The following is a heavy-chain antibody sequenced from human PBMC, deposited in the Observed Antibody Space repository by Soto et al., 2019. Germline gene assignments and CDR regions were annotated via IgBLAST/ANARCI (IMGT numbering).Heavy chain of an antibody. Sequence: EVQLVESGGGLVQPGGSLRLSCGASGFTFRTYWLSWVRQVPGKGLEWVANINQDGSEKNYVDSVKGRFTISRDNAKNSLYLQMSSRKAEDTALYFCARDGSTSWYSYDYHGIDVWGQGTMVTVSS. V-gene: IGHV3-7*05. CDR2: INQDGSEK. J-gene: IGHJ6*02. CDR3: ARDGSTSWYSYDYHGIDV. D-gene: IGHD5-18*01. CDR1: GFTFRTYW.